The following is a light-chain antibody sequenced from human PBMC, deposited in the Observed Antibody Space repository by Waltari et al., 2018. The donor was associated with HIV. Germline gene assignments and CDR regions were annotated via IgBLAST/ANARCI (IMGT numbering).Light chain of an antibody. V-gene: IGKV3-20*01. Sequence: EIVLTQSPGTLSLSPGESATPSCRASPTIGNAYLVWYHQKPGQAPRLLIYGASSRATGIPGRFSGSGSGTDFTLTITRLEPEDFAVYYCQQYHTTPFTFGQGTRLEIK. CDR3: QQYHTTPFT. CDR2: GAS. CDR1: PTIGNAY. J-gene: IGKJ5*01.